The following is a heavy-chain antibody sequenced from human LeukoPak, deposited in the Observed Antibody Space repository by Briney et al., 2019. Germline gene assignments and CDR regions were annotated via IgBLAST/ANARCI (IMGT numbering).Heavy chain of an antibody. Sequence: PGGFLRLSCAASGFTVSSNYMSWVRQAPGKGLEWVSVIYSGGSTYYADSVKGRSTISRDNSKNTLYLQMNSLRAEDTAVYYCASFWSGHTTGGFDYWGQGTLVTVSS. CDR3: ASFWSGHTTGGFDY. V-gene: IGHV3-53*01. J-gene: IGHJ4*02. D-gene: IGHD3-3*01. CDR2: IYSGGST. CDR1: GFTVSSNY.